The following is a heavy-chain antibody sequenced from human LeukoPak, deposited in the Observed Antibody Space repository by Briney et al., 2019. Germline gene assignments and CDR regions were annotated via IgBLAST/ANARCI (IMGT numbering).Heavy chain of an antibody. J-gene: IGHJ1*01. CDR2: IYYSGST. CDR1: GGSISSYY. CDR3: ARSHDYGDGDKYFQH. D-gene: IGHD4-17*01. V-gene: IGHV4-59*01. Sequence: SETLSLTCTVSGGSISSYYWSWIRQPPGKGLEWMGYIYYSGSTNYNPSLKSRVTISVDTSKNQFSLKLSSVTAADTAVYYCARSHDYGDGDKYFQHWGQGTLVTVSS.